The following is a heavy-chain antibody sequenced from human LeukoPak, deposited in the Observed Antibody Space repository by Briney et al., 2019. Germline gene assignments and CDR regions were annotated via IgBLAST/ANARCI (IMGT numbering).Heavy chain of an antibody. V-gene: IGHV4-39*01. CDR2: VYYTGTT. Sequence: PSETLSLTCTVSGGSIKSSSFYWAWIRQPPGKGLEWVGSVYYTGTTYYNPSFESRITIAVNTSNNQFSLELSTMTAADTGVYYCAGRITIFGMIMGGWFDPWGQGTLVTVSS. J-gene: IGHJ5*02. CDR1: GGSIKSSSFY. D-gene: IGHD3-3*01. CDR3: AGRITIFGMIMGGWFDP.